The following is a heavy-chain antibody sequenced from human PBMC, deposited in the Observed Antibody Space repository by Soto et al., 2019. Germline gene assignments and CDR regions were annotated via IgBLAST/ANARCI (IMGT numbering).Heavy chain of an antibody. J-gene: IGHJ3*02. CDR3: ARGGGVGVAGSAAFDM. D-gene: IGHD3-3*01. Sequence: QLHLVQSGAVVKKPGASVTVSCSASGYPVTAYYMHWVRQAPGRGLEWMGGINPATGAAKYTQTFQGGVPMTRATPRGTVFMELGGLTSEATAVFYWARGGGVGVAGSAAFDMWGQGTLVTVSS. V-gene: IGHV1-2*02. CDR2: INPATGAA. CDR1: GYPVTAYY.